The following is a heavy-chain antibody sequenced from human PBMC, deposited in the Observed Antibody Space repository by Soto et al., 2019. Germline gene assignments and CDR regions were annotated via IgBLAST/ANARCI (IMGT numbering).Heavy chain of an antibody. D-gene: IGHD6-13*01. CDR3: ARDQVAAADFDY. CDR1: GFTFSSYS. CDR2: ISSSSSYI. J-gene: IGHJ4*02. V-gene: IGHV3-21*01. Sequence: GGSLRLSCAASGFTFSSYSMNWVRQAPGKGLEWVSSISSSSSYIYYADSVKGRFTISRENAKNSLYLQMNSLRAEDTAVYYCARDQVAAADFDYWGQGTMVTVSS.